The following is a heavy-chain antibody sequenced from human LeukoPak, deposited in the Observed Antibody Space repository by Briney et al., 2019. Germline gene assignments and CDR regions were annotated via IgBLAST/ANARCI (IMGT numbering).Heavy chain of an antibody. CDR2: IKQDGSEK. J-gene: IGHJ4*02. Sequence: GGSLRLSCAASGFNFSSYWMSWVRQAPGKGLEWVANIKQDGSEKYYVDSVKGRFTISRDNTKNSLYLQMNSLRAEDTAVYYCARGDYTPTYYDYVWGSYQHYFDYWGQGTLVTVSS. CDR3: ARGDYTPTYYDYVWGSYQHYFDY. CDR1: GFNFSSYW. D-gene: IGHD3-16*01. V-gene: IGHV3-7*01.